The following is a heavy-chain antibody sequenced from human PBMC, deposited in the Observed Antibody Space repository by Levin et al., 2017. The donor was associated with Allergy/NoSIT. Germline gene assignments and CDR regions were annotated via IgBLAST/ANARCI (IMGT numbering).Heavy chain of an antibody. J-gene: IGHJ6*02. V-gene: IGHV1-69*01. Sequence: KISCKASGGTFSSYAISWVRQAPGQGLEWMGGIIPIFGTANYAQKFQGRVTITADESTSTAYMELSSLRSEDTAVYYCASMLPGRTYYYGSGSYSDLEDVWGQGTTVTVSS. CDR1: GGTFSSYA. CDR2: IIPIFGTA. CDR3: ASMLPGRTYYYGSGSYSDLEDV. D-gene: IGHD3-10*01.